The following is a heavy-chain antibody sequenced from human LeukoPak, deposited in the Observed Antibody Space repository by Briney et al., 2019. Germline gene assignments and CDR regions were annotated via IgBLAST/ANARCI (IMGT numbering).Heavy chain of an antibody. Sequence: PGRSLRLSCAASGFTFDDYAMHWVRQAPGKGLEWVSGISWNSGSIGYADSVKGRFTISRDNAKNSLYLQMNSLRAEDTALYYCAKDIDSYGYVGYFDYWGQGTLVTVSS. CDR3: AKDIDSYGYVGYFDY. D-gene: IGHD5-18*01. J-gene: IGHJ4*02. CDR1: GFTFDDYA. CDR2: ISWNSGSI. V-gene: IGHV3-9*01.